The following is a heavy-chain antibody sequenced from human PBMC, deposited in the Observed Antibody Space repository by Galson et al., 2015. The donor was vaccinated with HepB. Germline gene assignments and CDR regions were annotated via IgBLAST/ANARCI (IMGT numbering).Heavy chain of an antibody. J-gene: IGHJ4*02. CDR2: VSNDGSNK. CDR1: GFTFSSYG. CDR3: AKDAGGLTYYFDY. D-gene: IGHD3-16*01. Sequence: SLRLSCAASGFTFSSYGMHWVRQTPGKGLEWVAVVSNDGSNKYYADSVKGRFTISRDNSKNTLYLQMNSLRADDTAVYYCAKDAGGLTYYFDYWGQGTLVTVSS. V-gene: IGHV3-30*18.